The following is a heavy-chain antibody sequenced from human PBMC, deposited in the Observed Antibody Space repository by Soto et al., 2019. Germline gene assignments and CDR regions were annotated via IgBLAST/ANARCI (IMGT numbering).Heavy chain of an antibody. CDR3: ARGGGCYVWFDP. D-gene: IGHD2-15*01. CDR2: INAGNGNT. Sequence: ASVKVSCKASGYTFTSYAMHWVRQAPGQRLEWMGWINAGNGNTKYSQKFQGRVTITRDTSASTAYMELSSLRSEDTAVYYCARGGGCYVWFDPWGKGTLVTVSS. CDR1: GYTFTSYA. V-gene: IGHV1-3*01. J-gene: IGHJ5*02.